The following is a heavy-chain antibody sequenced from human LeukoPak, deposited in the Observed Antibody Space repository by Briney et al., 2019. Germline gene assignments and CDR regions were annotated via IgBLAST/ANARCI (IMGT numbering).Heavy chain of an antibody. CDR3: ARDGGYGHYDY. CDR1: GGSFSSSSYY. V-gene: IGHV4-39*02. D-gene: IGHD5-18*01. Sequence: SETLSLTCTVSGGSFSSSSYYWGWIRQPPGKGLEWIGSISYDGSTYYNPSLKSRVTISVDTSKNQFSLKLSSVTAADTAVYYCARDGGYGHYDYWGRGTLVTVSS. CDR2: ISYDGST. J-gene: IGHJ4*02.